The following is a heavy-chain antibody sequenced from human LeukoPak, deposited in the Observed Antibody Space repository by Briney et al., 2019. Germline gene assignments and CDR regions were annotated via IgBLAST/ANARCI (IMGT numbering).Heavy chain of an antibody. J-gene: IGHJ6*02. V-gene: IGHV3-23*01. CDR1: GFTFSSYA. CDR3: AKILERELQYYYYGMDV. D-gene: IGHD5-24*01. Sequence: GGSPRLSCAASGFTFSSYAMSWVRQAPGKGLEWVSAISASGGSTYYADSVKGRFTISSDNSKNTLYLQMNSLRAEDTAVYYCAKILERELQYYYYGMDVWGQGTSVTVSS. CDR2: ISASGGST.